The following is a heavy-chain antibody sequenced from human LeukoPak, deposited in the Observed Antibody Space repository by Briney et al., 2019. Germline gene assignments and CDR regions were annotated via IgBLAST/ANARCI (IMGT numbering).Heavy chain of an antibody. D-gene: IGHD7-27*01. V-gene: IGHV3-53*01. J-gene: IGHJ3*02. CDR2: FYSSGTT. CDR1: EFSASTNY. CDR3: AITREYTFDI. Sequence: GGALRLSCAACEFSASTNYMSWVRQAPGKGLEGVSFFYSSGTTFYADSVKGRFTISRDNSKNTVFLQMNSLRAEDTAMYYCAITREYTFDIWGQGTVVTVSS.